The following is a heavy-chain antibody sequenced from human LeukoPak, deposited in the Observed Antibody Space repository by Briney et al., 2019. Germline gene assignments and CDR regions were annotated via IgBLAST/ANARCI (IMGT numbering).Heavy chain of an antibody. Sequence: GGSLRLSCAASGFTFSSYWMHWVRQAPGKGLVWVSRINSVGSSTSYADSVKGRFTISRDNAKNTLYLQMNSLRAEDTAVYYCASPMNSGSYYADLWYWGQGTLVTVSS. CDR3: ASPMNSGSYYADLWY. CDR2: INSVGSST. D-gene: IGHD1-26*01. J-gene: IGHJ4*02. V-gene: IGHV3-74*01. CDR1: GFTFSSYW.